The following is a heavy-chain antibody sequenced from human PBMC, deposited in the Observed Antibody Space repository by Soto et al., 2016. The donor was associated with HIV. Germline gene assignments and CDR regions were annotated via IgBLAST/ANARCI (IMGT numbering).Heavy chain of an antibody. CDR3: AREALGRYYDSSGHFDY. V-gene: IGHV1-69*10. D-gene: IGHD3-22*01. J-gene: IGHJ4*02. CDR2: IIPILGLA. Sequence: QVQLVQSGAEVKKPGSSVKVSCKASGGTFSTYAINWVRQAPGQGLEWVGGIIPILGLANYGQKFQGRVTITADKSTNTAYMEVSSLRSEDTAVYYCAREALGRYYDSSGHFDYWGQGTLVTVSS. CDR1: GGTFSTYA.